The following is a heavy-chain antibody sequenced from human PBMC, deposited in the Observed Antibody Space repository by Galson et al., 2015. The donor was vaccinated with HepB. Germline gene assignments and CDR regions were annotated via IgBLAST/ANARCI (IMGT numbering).Heavy chain of an antibody. J-gene: IGHJ5*02. CDR3: TRRSYDILTGNWFDP. D-gene: IGHD3-9*01. CDR2: IRSKANSYAT. V-gene: IGHV3-73*01. CDR1: GFTFSGSA. Sequence: SLRLSCAASGFTFSGSAMHWVRQASGKGLEWVGRIRSKANSYATAYAASVKGRFTISRDDSKNTAYLQMNSLKTEDTAVYYCTRRSYDILTGNWFDPWGQGTLVTVSS.